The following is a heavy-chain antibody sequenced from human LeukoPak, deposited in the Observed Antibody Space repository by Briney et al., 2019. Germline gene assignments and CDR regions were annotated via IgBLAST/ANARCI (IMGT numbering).Heavy chain of an antibody. CDR2: IYTSGST. CDR1: GGSISSGSYY. D-gene: IGHD6-13*01. CDR3: ATGVHGIAAAGDYYFDY. Sequence: PSETLSLTCTVSGGSISSGSYYWSWIRQPAGKGLEWIGRIYTSGSTNYNPSLKSRVTISVDTPNNQFSLELSSVTAADTAVYYCATGVHGIAAAGDYYFDYWGQGTLVTVSS. J-gene: IGHJ4*02. V-gene: IGHV4-61*02.